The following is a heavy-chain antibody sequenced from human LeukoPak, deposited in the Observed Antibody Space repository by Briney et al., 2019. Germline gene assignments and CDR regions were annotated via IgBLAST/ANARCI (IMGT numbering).Heavy chain of an antibody. Sequence: SETLSLTCTVSGGFNRSSSYHGGWIRQPPGKGLEWIGRIYYSGSTYYNPSLKSRLTISVETSKSQFSLKLSSVTAADTVVYYCARSGAPDYWGQGTLVTVSS. D-gene: IGHD5-12*01. CDR1: GGFNRSSSYH. V-gene: IGHV4-39*07. CDR3: ARSGAPDY. CDR2: IYYSGST. J-gene: IGHJ4*02.